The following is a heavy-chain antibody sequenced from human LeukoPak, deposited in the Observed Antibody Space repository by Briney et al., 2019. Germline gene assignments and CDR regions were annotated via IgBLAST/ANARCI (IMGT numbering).Heavy chain of an antibody. Sequence: GGSLRLSCAASGFTFSIYGMAWVRQAPGKGLEWVSAINENGGHTYYADSVKGRFTISRDNSKNTMYLQMNSLNAEDTAVYYCAKDEVVPGYYYTDVWGRGTTVTISS. V-gene: IGHV3-23*01. CDR3: AKDEVVPGYYYTDV. CDR2: INENGGHT. D-gene: IGHD2-2*01. J-gene: IGHJ6*03. CDR1: GFTFSIYG.